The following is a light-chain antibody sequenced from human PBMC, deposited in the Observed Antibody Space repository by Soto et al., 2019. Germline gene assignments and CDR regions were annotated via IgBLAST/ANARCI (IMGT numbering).Light chain of an antibody. CDR2: EVS. CDR3: SSNTTNTPVV. Sequence: QSALTQPASVSGSPGQSITISCTGTSSDVGGSKYVSWYQKYPGKAPKLMIYEVSNRPSGVSNRFSGSKSGNTASLTISGLQAEDEADYYCSSNTTNTPVVFGGGTKLTVL. V-gene: IGLV2-14*01. J-gene: IGLJ3*02. CDR1: SSDVGGSKY.